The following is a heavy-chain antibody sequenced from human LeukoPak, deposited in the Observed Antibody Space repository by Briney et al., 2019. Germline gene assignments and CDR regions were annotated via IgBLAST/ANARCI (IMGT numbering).Heavy chain of an antibody. V-gene: IGHV3-30*18. CDR2: ISNDGSKK. D-gene: IGHD3-16*01. J-gene: IGHJ5*02. Sequence: PGGSLRLSCAASGFTFSSYGMHWVRQAPGKGLEWVAVISNDGSKKYYADSVRGRFTISRDNSKNTLYLQMNSLRADDTAAYYCANWGRFDPWGQGTLVTVSS. CDR1: GFTFSSYG. CDR3: ANWGRFDP.